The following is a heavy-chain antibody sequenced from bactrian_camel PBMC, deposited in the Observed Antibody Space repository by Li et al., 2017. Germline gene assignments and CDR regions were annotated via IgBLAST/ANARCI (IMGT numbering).Heavy chain of an antibody. CDR3: AVDGPRRPSGRGPTLNDYEYSY. CDR2: INSGGSTT. J-gene: IGHJ4*01. D-gene: IGHD1*01. Sequence: HVQLVESGGGLVQPGRGLRLSCVASGFTFRSFWMTWFRQAPGKGLDGVSSINSGGSTTYYTDSVRGRFTISRDKAKNILYLQMNSLQPEDTAMYYCAVDGPRRPSGRGPTLNDYEYSYWGQGTQVTVS. CDR1: GFTFRSFW. V-gene: IGHV3-2*01.